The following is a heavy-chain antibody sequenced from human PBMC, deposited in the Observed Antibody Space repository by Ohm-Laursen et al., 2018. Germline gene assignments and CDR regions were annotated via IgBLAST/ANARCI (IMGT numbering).Heavy chain of an antibody. Sequence: SLRLSCAASGFTFSSYAMTWVRQAPGKGLEWVSGISGGGGGTYYADSVKGRFTISRDNSKNTLYLQMNSLRAEDTAVYYCAKDWEQNRHGSSADYWGRGTLVTVSS. CDR3: AKDWEQNRHGSSADY. CDR2: ISGGGGGT. D-gene: IGHD1-26*01. CDR1: GFTFSSYA. V-gene: IGHV3-23*01. J-gene: IGHJ4*02.